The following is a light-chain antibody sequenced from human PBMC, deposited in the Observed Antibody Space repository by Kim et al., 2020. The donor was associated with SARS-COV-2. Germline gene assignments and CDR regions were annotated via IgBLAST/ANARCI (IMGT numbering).Light chain of an antibody. CDR1: QSVLTN. J-gene: IGKJ1*01. CDR3: QQYYNWPRT. CDR2: GAS. V-gene: IGKV3-15*01. Sequence: LPPGERATLSCRASQSVLTNLAWYQQKPGQAPRLLIYGASTRATGIPASFSGSGSGTEFTLTISSLQSEDFVIYYCQQYYNWPRTFGQGTKVEIK.